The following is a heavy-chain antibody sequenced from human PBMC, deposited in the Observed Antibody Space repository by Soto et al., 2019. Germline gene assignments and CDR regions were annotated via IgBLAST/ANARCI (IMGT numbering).Heavy chain of an antibody. V-gene: IGHV1-18*01. CDR2: ISGYNNNK. Sequence: QIQLVQSGTEVREPGASVKVSCQASGCTFTSYGIIWVRQAPGQGLEWMGWISGYNNNKNYAQKYQARVTMTTDTSTRTAYMELRSLRSDDTAVYYCARVGAIAPAEGDYWGQGTLVTVSS. CDR3: ARVGAIAPAEGDY. J-gene: IGHJ4*02. D-gene: IGHD6-13*01. CDR1: GCTFTSYG.